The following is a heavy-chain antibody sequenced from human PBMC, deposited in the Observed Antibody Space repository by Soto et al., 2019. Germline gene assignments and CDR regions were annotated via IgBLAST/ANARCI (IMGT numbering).Heavy chain of an antibody. V-gene: IGHV4-4*02. D-gene: IGHD6-13*01. J-gene: IGHJ4*02. CDR2: IYHSGST. Sequence: PSETLSLTCAVSGGSISSSNWWSWVRQPPGKGLEWIGEIYHSGSTNYNPSLKSRVTISVDKSKNQFSLKLSSVTAADTAVYYCARDGWDSSSWFLRPSFFDYWGQGTLVTVSS. CDR3: ARDGWDSSSWFLRPSFFDY. CDR1: GGSISSSNW.